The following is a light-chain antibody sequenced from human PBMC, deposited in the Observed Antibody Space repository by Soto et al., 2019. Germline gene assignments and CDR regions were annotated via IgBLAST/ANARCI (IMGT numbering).Light chain of an antibody. V-gene: IGLV2-23*01. Sequence: QSVLTQPASVSGSPGQSIAISCTGTSSDVGSYNLVSWYQQHPGKAPKLMIYKGSKRPSGVSNRFSGSKSGNTASLTISGLQAEDEADYYCCSYAGSSTFVFGTGTKVTAL. CDR3: CSYAGSSTFV. J-gene: IGLJ1*01. CDR2: KGS. CDR1: SSDVGSYNL.